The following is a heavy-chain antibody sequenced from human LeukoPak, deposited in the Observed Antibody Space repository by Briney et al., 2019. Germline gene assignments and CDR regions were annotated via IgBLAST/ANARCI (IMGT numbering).Heavy chain of an antibody. Sequence: GGSLRLSCAASGFTFSNYSMNRVRQAPGKGLEWVSSISSSSSYIYYADSVRGRLTISRDNAKNSLYLQMNSLRAEDTAVYYCARGLLYQAFDIWGQGTMVTVSS. V-gene: IGHV3-21*01. CDR3: ARGLLYQAFDI. D-gene: IGHD3-10*01. J-gene: IGHJ3*02. CDR1: GFTFSNYS. CDR2: ISSSSSYI.